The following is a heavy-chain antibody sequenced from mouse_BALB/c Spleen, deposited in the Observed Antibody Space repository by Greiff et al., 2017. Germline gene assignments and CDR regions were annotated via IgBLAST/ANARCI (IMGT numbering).Heavy chain of an antibody. CDR3: ERDRYEARSNAMDY. CDR1: GFTFSDYS. Sequence: EVLVVESGGGLVKPGGSLKLSCAASGFTFSDYSMYWVRQTPEKRLEWVATISDGGSYTYYPDSVKGRFTISRDNAKNNLYLQMSSLKSKDTAMYYCERDRYEARSNAMDYWGQGTSVTVSS. D-gene: IGHD2-14*01. V-gene: IGHV5-4*02. J-gene: IGHJ4*01. CDR2: ISDGGSYT.